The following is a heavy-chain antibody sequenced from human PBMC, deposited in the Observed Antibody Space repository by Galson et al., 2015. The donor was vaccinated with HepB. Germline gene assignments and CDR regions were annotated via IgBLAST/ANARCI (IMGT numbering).Heavy chain of an antibody. V-gene: IGHV3-7*03. CDR2: IKQDGSEK. J-gene: IGHJ4*02. D-gene: IGHD5-24*01. CDR1: GFAFSSYW. Sequence: SLRLSCAASGFAFSSYWMSWVRQAPGKGLEWVANIKQDGSEKYYVDSVKGRFTISRDNAKNSLFLQMNSLRAEDTAVYYCARGMATTSQFVIGCWGQGTLVTVSS. CDR3: ARGMATTSQFVIGC.